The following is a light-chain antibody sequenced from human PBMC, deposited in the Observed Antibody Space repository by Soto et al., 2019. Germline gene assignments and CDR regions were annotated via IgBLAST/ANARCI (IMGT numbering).Light chain of an antibody. CDR1: QSVSNN. J-gene: IGKJ1*01. Sequence: EIVMTQSPATLSVSPGERATLSCRASQSVSNNLAWYQQRPGQAPRLLIYGASTRATGIPARFSGSGSGTELTLTISSLQSEDFAVYYCQQYNNWPPWTFGQGTKVEVK. CDR3: QQYNNWPPWT. CDR2: GAS. V-gene: IGKV3-15*01.